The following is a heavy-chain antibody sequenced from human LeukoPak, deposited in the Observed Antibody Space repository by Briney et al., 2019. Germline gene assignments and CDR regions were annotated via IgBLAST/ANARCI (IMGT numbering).Heavy chain of an antibody. CDR1: GFTFSTYD. CDR3: ARDAGYSYGYPFDY. V-gene: IGHV3-48*04. J-gene: IGHJ4*02. Sequence: GGSLRLSCAASGFTFSTYDMNWVRQAPGKGLEWISYISSSSGSIYYADSVKGRFTISRDNAKNSLYLQMNSLRAEDTAVYYCARDAGYSYGYPFDYWGQGTLVTVSS. D-gene: IGHD5-18*01. CDR2: ISSSSGSI.